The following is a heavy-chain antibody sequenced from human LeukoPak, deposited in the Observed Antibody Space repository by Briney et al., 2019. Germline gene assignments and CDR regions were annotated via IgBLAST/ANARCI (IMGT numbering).Heavy chain of an antibody. Sequence: PGGSLRLSCAASGFTFSSYWMHWVRQVPGKGLVWVSGINSDGSSTSYADSVKGRFTISRDNAKNTLYVQMNSLRAEDTAVYYCSTGSRHAFDIWGRGTMVTVSS. CDR2: INSDGSST. D-gene: IGHD1-14*01. CDR3: STGSRHAFDI. CDR1: GFTFSSYW. J-gene: IGHJ3*02. V-gene: IGHV3-74*01.